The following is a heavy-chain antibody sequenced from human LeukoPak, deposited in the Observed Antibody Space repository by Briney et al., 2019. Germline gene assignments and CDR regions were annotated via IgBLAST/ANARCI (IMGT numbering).Heavy chain of an antibody. CDR1: GYTLTELS. CDR3: AGGGRCGYSSGWYSCGHDY. V-gene: IGHV7-4-1*02. D-gene: IGHD6-19*01. CDR2: INTNTGNP. J-gene: IGHJ4*02. Sequence: ASVKVSCKVSGYTLTELSMHWVRQAPGQGLEWMGWINTNTGNPTYAQGFTGRFVFSLDTSVSTAYLRISSLKAEDTAVYYCAGGGRCGYSSGWYSCGHDYWGQGTLVTVSS.